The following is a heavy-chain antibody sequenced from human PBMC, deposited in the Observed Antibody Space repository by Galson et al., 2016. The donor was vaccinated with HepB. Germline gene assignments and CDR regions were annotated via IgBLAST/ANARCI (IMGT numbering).Heavy chain of an antibody. CDR3: ARSDGEI. V-gene: IGHV1-18*01. CDR1: GYTFATYG. Sequence: SVKVSCKASGYTFATYGITWVRQAPGQRLEWLGWIRVYNERTDYAYKFQGRVTMTTDTSTNTAYMDLRSLRSDDTAVYYCARSDGEIWGQGTLVTVSS. CDR2: IRVYNERT. D-gene: IGHD5-24*01. J-gene: IGHJ3*02.